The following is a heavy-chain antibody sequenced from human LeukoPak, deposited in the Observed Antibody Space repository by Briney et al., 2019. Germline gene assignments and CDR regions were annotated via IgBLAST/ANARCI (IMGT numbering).Heavy chain of an antibody. J-gene: IGHJ4*02. V-gene: IGHV3-7*03. CDR3: ARDWFDGDYDRFDY. D-gene: IGHD4-17*01. Sequence: HTGASLRLSCAASGFIFSNYAMSWVRQAPGKGLEWVANINQDGSQKFSVDSVKGRFTISRDNAKNSLSLQMNSLRVEDTAVYYCARDWFDGDYDRFDYWGQGTLVTVSS. CDR2: INQDGSQK. CDR1: GFIFSNYA.